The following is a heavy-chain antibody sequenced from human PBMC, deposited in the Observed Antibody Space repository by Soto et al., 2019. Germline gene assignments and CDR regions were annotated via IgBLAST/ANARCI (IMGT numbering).Heavy chain of an antibody. V-gene: IGHV3-9*01. Sequence: EVQLVESGGGLVQPGRSLRLSCAASGFTFDDYAMHWVRQVPGKGLEWVSGSNWNSGSIGYGDSVKGRFAISRDNPQNPLHLQMNSLSADDTAFYYCVKDESINWYSGHFRHWGQGTLVTVSS. D-gene: IGHD6-13*01. CDR1: GFTFDDYA. CDR3: VKDESINWYSGHFRH. J-gene: IGHJ1*01. CDR2: SNWNSGSI.